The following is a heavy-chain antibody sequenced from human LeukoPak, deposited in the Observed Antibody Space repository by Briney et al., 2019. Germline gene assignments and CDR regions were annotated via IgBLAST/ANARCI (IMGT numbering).Heavy chain of an antibody. Sequence: GGSLRLSCAASGFTFSSYSMNWVRQAPGKGLEWVSYISSSSSYIYYADSVKGRFTISRDNAKNSLYLQMNSLRAEDTAVYYCAREILLWFGESQNYYYYGMDVWGQGTTVTVSS. D-gene: IGHD3-10*01. CDR1: GFTFSSYS. CDR3: AREILLWFGESQNYYYYGMDV. J-gene: IGHJ6*02. V-gene: IGHV3-21*05. CDR2: ISSSSSYI.